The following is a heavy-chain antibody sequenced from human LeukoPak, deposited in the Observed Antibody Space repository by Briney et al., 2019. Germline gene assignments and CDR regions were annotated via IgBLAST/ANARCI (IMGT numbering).Heavy chain of an antibody. D-gene: IGHD3-22*01. J-gene: IGHJ4*02. CDR2: INPNSGGT. Sequence: GASVKVSCKASGYTFTGYYMHWVRQAPGQGLEWMGWINPNSGGTNYAQKFQGRVTMTRDTSISTAYMELSRLRSDDTAVYYCARDLGCYDSSGRDYWGQGTLVTVSS. CDR3: ARDLGCYDSSGRDY. V-gene: IGHV1-2*02. CDR1: GYTFTGYY.